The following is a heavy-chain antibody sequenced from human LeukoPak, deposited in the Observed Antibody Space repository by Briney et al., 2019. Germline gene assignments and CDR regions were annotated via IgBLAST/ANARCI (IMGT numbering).Heavy chain of an antibody. CDR3: ARDIVAGIESWFDP. J-gene: IGHJ5*02. CDR2: IYYSGST. Sequence: SETLSLTCTVSGGSISSYYWSWIRQPPGKGLEWIGYIYYSGSTNYNPSLKSRVTISVDTSKNQFSLKLSSVTAADTAVYYCARDIVAGIESWFDPWGQGTLVTVSS. D-gene: IGHD6-19*01. CDR1: GGSISSYY. V-gene: IGHV4-59*12.